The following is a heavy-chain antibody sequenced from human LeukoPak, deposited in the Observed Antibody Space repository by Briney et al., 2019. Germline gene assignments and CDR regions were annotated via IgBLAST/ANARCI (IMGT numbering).Heavy chain of an antibody. CDR2: IYSGGST. Sequence: PGGSLSVSCAATRLTDSSNYMSWVRQAPGRGLEWVSVIYSGGSTYYADSVKGRFTISRDNSKNTLYLQMNSLRAEDTAVYYCARDLQANDAFDIWGQGTMVTVSS. CDR3: ARDLQANDAFDI. CDR1: RLTDSSNY. V-gene: IGHV3-66*01. J-gene: IGHJ3*02.